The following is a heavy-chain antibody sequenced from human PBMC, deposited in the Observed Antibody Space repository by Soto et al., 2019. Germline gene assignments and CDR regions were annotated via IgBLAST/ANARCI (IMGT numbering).Heavy chain of an antibody. CDR1: GGTFSSYA. CDR2: IIPIFGTA. D-gene: IGHD4-17*01. V-gene: IGHV1-69*01. Sequence: QVQLVQSGAEVKKPGSSVKVSCKASGGTFSSYAISWVRQAPGQGLEWMGGIIPIFGTANYAQKFQGRVTITADESTSTAYMELSSLRSEDTAVYYCARREATVTTRYYYYYGMDVWGQGTTVTVSS. J-gene: IGHJ6*02. CDR3: ARREATVTTRYYYYYGMDV.